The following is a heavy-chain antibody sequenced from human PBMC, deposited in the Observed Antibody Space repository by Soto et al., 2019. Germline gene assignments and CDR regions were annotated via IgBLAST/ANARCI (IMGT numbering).Heavy chain of an antibody. Sequence: GGSLRLAWAASGFTFSSYAMHWVRQAPGKGLEWVAVISYDGSNKYYAASVNGRFTISRDNSQNTQYLQMNSLRAEDTAVYYCARDSWRDYYYSSRSPKYYFYFWGQGNLVT. D-gene: IGHD3-22*01. CDR1: GFTFSSYA. CDR3: ARDSWRDYYYSSRSPKYYFYF. J-gene: IGHJ4*02. CDR2: ISYDGSNK. V-gene: IGHV3-30-3*01.